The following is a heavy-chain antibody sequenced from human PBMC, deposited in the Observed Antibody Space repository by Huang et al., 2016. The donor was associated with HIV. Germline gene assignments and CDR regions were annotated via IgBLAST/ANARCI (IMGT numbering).Heavy chain of an antibody. CDR1: GYSFTDYG. D-gene: IGHD3-22*01. CDR2: ISAFKGDT. CDR3: ARDPKYHRIGYYRQRRGIDV. V-gene: IGHV1-18*01. Sequence: QAQLMQSGPDVKKPGASVKVSCKTSGYSFTDYGITWVRQAPGQGPEWVGWISAFKGDTEIAQRLQGRVTLTTDTSTSMAYMELRSLRFDDTAVYFCARDPKYHRIGYYRQRRGIDVWGQGTMVSVSS. J-gene: IGHJ3*01.